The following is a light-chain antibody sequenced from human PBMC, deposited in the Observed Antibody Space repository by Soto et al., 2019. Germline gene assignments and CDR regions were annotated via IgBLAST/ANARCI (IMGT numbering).Light chain of an antibody. CDR2: DAS. CDR3: QEYKSAT. V-gene: IGKV1-5*01. CDR1: QSISDW. Sequence: DIQMTKSPSTLSASVGDRVTITCRASQSISDWLAWYQQIPGRAPKLLIYDASTLQSGVPSRFSVSGSGTEFILTISSLQPDDSATYYCQEYKSATFGQGTKLQIK. J-gene: IGKJ2*01.